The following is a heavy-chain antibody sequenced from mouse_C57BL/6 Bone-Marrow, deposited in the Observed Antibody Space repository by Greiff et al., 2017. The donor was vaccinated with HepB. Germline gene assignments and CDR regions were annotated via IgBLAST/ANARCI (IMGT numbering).Heavy chain of an antibody. CDR1: GFSFNTYA. CDR2: IRSKSNNYAT. J-gene: IGHJ4*01. V-gene: IGHV10-1*01. Sequence: EVMLVESGGGLVQPKGSLKLSCAASGFSFNTYAMNWVRQAPGKGLEWVARIRSKSNNYATYYADSVKDRFTISRDDSESMLYLQMNNLKTEDTAMYYCVVRGDGDAMDYWGQGTSVTVSS. CDR3: VVRGDGDAMDY.